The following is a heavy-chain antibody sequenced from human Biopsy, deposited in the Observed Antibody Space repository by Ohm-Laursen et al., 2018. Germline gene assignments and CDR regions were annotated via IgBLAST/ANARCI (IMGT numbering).Heavy chain of an antibody. CDR1: GGTFSNYA. D-gene: IGHD3-3*01. CDR2: IIAVSGLV. Sequence: SSVKVSCKASGGTFSNYAISWVRQAPGEGLEWMGGIIAVSGLVNYAPKFQGRVSITADKSTTTAYMELSNLRSEDTAVYYCATPFQYYDSWGGYPPFDHWGQGTLVTVSS. J-gene: IGHJ4*02. V-gene: IGHV1-69*17. CDR3: ATPFQYYDSWGGYPPFDH.